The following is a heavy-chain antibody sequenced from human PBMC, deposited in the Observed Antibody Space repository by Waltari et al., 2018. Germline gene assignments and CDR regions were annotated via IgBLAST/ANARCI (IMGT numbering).Heavy chain of an antibody. V-gene: IGHV4-39*07. Sequence: QLQLQESGPGLVKPSETLSLTCTVSGGSISSSSYYWGWIRQPPGKGLEWIGSIYYSGSTYYNPSRKSRVTISVDTSKNQFSLKLSSVTAADTAVYYCASCIAAAGSPFDYWGQGTLVTVSS. D-gene: IGHD6-13*01. CDR1: GGSISSSSYY. J-gene: IGHJ4*02. CDR2: IYYSGST. CDR3: ASCIAAAGSPFDY.